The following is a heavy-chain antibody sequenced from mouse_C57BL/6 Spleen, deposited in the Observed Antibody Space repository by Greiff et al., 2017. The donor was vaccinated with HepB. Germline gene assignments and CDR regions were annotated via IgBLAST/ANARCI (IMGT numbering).Heavy chain of an antibody. Sequence: EVHLVESGGDLVKPGGSLKLSCAASGFTFSSYGMSWVRQTPDKRLEWVATISSGGSYTYYPDSVKGRFTISRDNAKNTLYLQMSSLKSEDTAMYYCARHSGVTGKGYAMDYWGQGTSVTVSS. CDR3: ARHSGVTGKGYAMDY. D-gene: IGHD4-1*01. V-gene: IGHV5-6*01. CDR2: ISSGGSYT. J-gene: IGHJ4*01. CDR1: GFTFSSYG.